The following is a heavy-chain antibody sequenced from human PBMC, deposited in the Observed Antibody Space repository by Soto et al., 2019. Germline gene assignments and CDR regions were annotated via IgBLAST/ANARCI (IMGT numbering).Heavy chain of an antibody. J-gene: IGHJ6*02. D-gene: IGHD3-10*01. Sequence: GASVXVSFKSSVGTFSIYAIIFLRQAPGQGLEWMGGIIPIFGTANYAQKFQGRVTITADKSTSTAYMEMSSMRSEDTAVYYCARGNSTNGSGSYRVDNYYYGMEVWGQGTTVTVSS. CDR3: ARGNSTNGSGSYRVDNYYYGMEV. CDR1: VGTFSIYA. CDR2: IIPIFGTA. V-gene: IGHV1-69*06.